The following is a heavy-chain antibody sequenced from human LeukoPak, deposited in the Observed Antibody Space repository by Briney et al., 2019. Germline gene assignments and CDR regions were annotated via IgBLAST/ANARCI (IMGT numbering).Heavy chain of an antibody. CDR2: ISSNGGST. CDR1: GFTFSSYA. D-gene: IGHD3-22*01. CDR3: AKVVGRDYYDSSGFYAHWAFDI. J-gene: IGHJ3*02. V-gene: IGHV3-64*01. Sequence: GGSLRLSCAASGFTFSSYAMHWVRQAPGKGLEYVSAISSNGGSTYYANSVKGRFTISRDNSKNTLYLQMNSLRAEDTAVYYCAKVVGRDYYDSSGFYAHWAFDIWGQGIMVTVSS.